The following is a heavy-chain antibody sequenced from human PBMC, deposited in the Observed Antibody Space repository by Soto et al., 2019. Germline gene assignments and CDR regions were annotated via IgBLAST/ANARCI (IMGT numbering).Heavy chain of an antibody. CDR2: IYYSGST. CDR1: GGSISSYY. J-gene: IGHJ6*03. D-gene: IGHD6-6*01. CDR3: ARYLAARHDYYYYMDV. V-gene: IGHV4-59*08. Sequence: SETLSLTCTVSGGSISSYYWSWIRQPPGKGLEWIGYIYYSGSTNYNPSLKSRVTISVDTSKNQFSLKLSSVTAADTAVYYCARYLAARHDYYYYMDVWGKGTTVTVSS.